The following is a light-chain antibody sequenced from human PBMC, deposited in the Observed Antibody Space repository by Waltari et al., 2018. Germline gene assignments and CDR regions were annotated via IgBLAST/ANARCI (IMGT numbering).Light chain of an antibody. CDR3: QNHERLPAT. V-gene: IGKV3-20*01. Sequence: EVVLTPSPDPPSLSRGERAALCCRADQSISKYLVWYQQRPGQDPRLLLYGASIWAAGIPDRFSGSGSGTDFTLSISRLEPEDFAVYYCQNHERLPATFGQGTRVEIK. J-gene: IGKJ1*01. CDR1: QSISKY. CDR2: GAS.